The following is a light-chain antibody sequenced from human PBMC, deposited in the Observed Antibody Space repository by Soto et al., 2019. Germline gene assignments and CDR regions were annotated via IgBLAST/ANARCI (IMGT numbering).Light chain of an antibody. CDR1: QNVSSY. CDR2: DAS. V-gene: IGKV3-11*01. CDR3: QQLSNWPPT. Sequence: EIVLTQSPATLSLSPGERATLSCRASQNVSSYLAWYQQKLGQAPRLLIYDASNRATGIPARFSGSGSGTDFTLTISSLEPEEFAVYCCQQLSNWPPTFGQGTRLEIK. J-gene: IGKJ5*01.